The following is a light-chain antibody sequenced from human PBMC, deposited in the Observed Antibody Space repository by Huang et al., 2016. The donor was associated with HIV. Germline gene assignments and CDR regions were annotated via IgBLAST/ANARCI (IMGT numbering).Light chain of an antibody. CDR1: QSVSSY. CDR3: QQRSNWPPYT. CDR2: DAS. Sequence: EIVLTQSPATMSLSPGERATLACRASQSVSSYLAWYQQKPGQAPRLLIYDASNRATVIPARFSVRGSGTDFTLTISSLEPEDFAVYYCQQRSNWPPYTFGQGTKLEIK. J-gene: IGKJ2*01. V-gene: IGKV3-11*01.